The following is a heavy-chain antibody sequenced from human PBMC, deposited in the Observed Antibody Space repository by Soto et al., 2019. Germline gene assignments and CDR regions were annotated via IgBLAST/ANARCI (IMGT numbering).Heavy chain of an antibody. V-gene: IGHV1-69*01. Sequence: QVQLVQSGAEVKKPGSSVKVSCKAPGGTFSIYTISWVRQAPGQGLEWMGGSANSAQKSQGRLTVTAAESTSTVYLELSSLTSEDTAVYYCAREGPPDIAWFDPWGQGTLVSVSS. CDR1: GGTFSIYT. D-gene: IGHD2-15*01. CDR2: SA. J-gene: IGHJ5*02. CDR3: AREGPPDIAWFDP.